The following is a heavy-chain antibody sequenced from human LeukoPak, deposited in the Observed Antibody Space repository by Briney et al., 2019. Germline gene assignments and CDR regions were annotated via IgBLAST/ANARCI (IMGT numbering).Heavy chain of an antibody. CDR3: VKDVSYYYDSSGRDS. V-gene: IGHV3-64D*09. J-gene: IGHJ4*02. Sequence: SGGSLRLSCSASGFTFSSYIMHWARQAPGKGLEYVSAITSNGDTTYYADSVKGRVTISRDNSKNTLYLQMSSLRAGDTAVYYCVKDVSYYYDSSGRDSWGQGTLVSVSS. CDR1: GFTFSSYI. D-gene: IGHD3-22*01. CDR2: ITSNGDTT.